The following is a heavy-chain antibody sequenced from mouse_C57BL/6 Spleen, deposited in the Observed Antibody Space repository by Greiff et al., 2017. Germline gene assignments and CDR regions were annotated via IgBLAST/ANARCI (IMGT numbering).Heavy chain of an antibody. D-gene: IGHD1-1*01. CDR1: GYTFTSYT. Sequence: QVQLQQSGAELARPGASVKMSCKASGYTFTSYTMHWVKQRPGQGLEWIGYINPSSGYPKYNQKFKDKATLTADKSSSTAYMQLSSLTYEVSAVYYCACYGSPFAYWSQGNLVTVSA. J-gene: IGHJ3*01. CDR3: ACYGSPFAY. V-gene: IGHV1-4*01. CDR2: INPSSGYP.